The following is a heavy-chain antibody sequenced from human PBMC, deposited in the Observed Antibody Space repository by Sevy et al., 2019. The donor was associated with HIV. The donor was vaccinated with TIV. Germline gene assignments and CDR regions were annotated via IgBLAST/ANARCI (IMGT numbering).Heavy chain of an antibody. CDR3: ARYTYIWGSYRNPHAFDI. Sequence: ASVKVSCNASGYTFTGYYIHCVRQAPGQGLEWMGWINPNSGDTSYAQKFQGRVTMTRDTSISTAYMDLSRLRSDDTAVYYCARYTYIWGSYRNPHAFDIWGQGTMVTVSS. CDR1: GYTFTGYY. J-gene: IGHJ3*02. D-gene: IGHD3-16*02. V-gene: IGHV1-2*02. CDR2: INPNSGDT.